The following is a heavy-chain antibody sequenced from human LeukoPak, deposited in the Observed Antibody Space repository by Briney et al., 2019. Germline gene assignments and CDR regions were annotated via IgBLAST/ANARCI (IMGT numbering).Heavy chain of an antibody. J-gene: IGHJ4*02. D-gene: IGHD6-19*01. CDR1: GYTFTSYY. V-gene: IGHV1-8*02. CDR2: MNPNSGNT. Sequence: ASVKVSCKASGYTFTSYYMHWVRQATGQGLEWMGWMNPNSGNTGYVQKFQGRVIMTRDTSISTAYMELSSLTSEDTAVYFCARDRVGVGGNGWENWGQGTLVTVSS. CDR3: ARDRVGVGGNGWEN.